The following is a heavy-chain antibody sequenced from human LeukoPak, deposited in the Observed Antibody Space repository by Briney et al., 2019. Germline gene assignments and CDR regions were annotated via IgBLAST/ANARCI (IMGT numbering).Heavy chain of an antibody. CDR1: GGSISSSSYY. V-gene: IGHV4-39*01. Sequence: PSETLSLTCTVSGGSISSSSYYWGWIRQPPGKGLEWIGSIYYSGSTYYNPSLKSRVTISVDTSKNQFSLKLSSVTAADTAVYYCARPYLRGTVVNNWFDPWGQGTLVAVSS. D-gene: IGHD4-23*01. CDR3: ARPYLRGTVVNNWFDP. CDR2: IYYSGST. J-gene: IGHJ5*02.